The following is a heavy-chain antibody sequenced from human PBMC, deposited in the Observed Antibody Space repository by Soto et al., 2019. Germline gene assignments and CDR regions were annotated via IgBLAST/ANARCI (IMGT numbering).Heavy chain of an antibody. Sequence: QVQLVESGGGVVQPGRSLRLSCAASGFTFSSYAMHWVRQAPGKGLEWVAVIAYDGGNKYYPDSVQGRFTISRDNSKNTLYLRVNSLRAEDTAVYYCARGIVGATEVGVDYWGQGTLVTVSS. CDR1: GFTFSSYA. CDR3: ARGIVGATEVGVDY. CDR2: IAYDGGNK. V-gene: IGHV3-30-3*01. J-gene: IGHJ4*02. D-gene: IGHD1-26*01.